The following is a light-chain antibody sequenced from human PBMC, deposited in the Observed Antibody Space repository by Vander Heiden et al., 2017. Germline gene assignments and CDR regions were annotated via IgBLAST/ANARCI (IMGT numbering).Light chain of an antibody. CDR3: ATWDDGLNHYFV. Sequence: QPVLTQPPSASGTPGQRVSISCSGSSSNIGRNNVNWYQQLPGSTPKLLNYSNNQRPSGVPDRFSGSKSGTSASLAISGPQSEDEADYYCATWDDGLNHYFVFGTGTRVTVL. CDR1: SSNIGRNN. V-gene: IGLV1-44*01. J-gene: IGLJ1*01. CDR2: SNN.